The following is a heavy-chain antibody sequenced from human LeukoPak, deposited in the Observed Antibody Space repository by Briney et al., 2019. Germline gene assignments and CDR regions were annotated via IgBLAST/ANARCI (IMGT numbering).Heavy chain of an antibody. J-gene: IGHJ5*02. Sequence: PSETLSLTCTVSGGSISSGSYYWSWIRQPAGKGLEWIGRIYTSGSTNYNPSLKSRVTISVDTCKNQFSLKLSSVTAADTAVYYCARDSVVPAAIPTKRWFDPWGQGTLVTVSS. CDR1: GGSISSGSYY. CDR2: IYTSGST. CDR3: ARDSVVPAAIPTKRWFDP. V-gene: IGHV4-61*02. D-gene: IGHD2-2*02.